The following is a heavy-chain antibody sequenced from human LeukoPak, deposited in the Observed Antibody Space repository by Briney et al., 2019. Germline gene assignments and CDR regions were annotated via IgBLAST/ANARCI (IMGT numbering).Heavy chain of an antibody. CDR1: GGSISSYF. D-gene: IGHD3-9*01. CDR3: ARLGILAVYYVIDY. CDR2: IHYSGRT. J-gene: IGHJ4*02. Sequence: KSSETLSLTCTVSGGSISSYFWSWIRQPPGKGLEWIGYIHYSGRTNYNPSLKSRVTISVDTSKNQFSLKLSSVTAADTAVYYCARLGILAVYYVIDYWGQGTLVTVSS. V-gene: IGHV4-59*01.